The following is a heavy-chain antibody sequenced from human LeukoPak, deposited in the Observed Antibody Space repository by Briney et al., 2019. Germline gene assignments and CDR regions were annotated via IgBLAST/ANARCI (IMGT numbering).Heavy chain of an antibody. CDR2: IYSGGST. CDR3: AREDYGRSRYYYGMDV. D-gene: IGHD4-17*01. Sequence: GGSLRLSCAASGFTVSSNYMSWVRQAPGKGLEWVSVIYSGGSTYYADSVKGRFTISRNNSKNTLYLQMNSLRAEDTAVYYCAREDYGRSRYYYGMDVWGQGTTVTGSS. J-gene: IGHJ6*02. CDR1: GFTVSSNY. V-gene: IGHV3-66*01.